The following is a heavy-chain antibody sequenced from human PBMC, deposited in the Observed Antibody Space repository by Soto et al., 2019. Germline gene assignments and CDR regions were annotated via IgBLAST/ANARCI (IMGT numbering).Heavy chain of an antibody. Sequence: PTLVNPTETLTLTCTVSGFSLTTGKMGVSWIRQPPGKALEWLAHIFSDNERSYSTSLQGRLTVSKDTSGSQVVLSMTNVDPVDTATYYCARMNVDSYQFYYAMDVWGQGTTVTVS. D-gene: IGHD4-17*01. V-gene: IGHV2-26*01. J-gene: IGHJ6*02. CDR3: ARMNVDSYQFYYAMDV. CDR2: IFSDNER. CDR1: GFSLTTGKMG.